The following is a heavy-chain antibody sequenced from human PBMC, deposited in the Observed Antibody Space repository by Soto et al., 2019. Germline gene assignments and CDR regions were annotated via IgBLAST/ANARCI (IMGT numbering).Heavy chain of an antibody. CDR1: GGSISSYY. V-gene: IGHV4-59*01. J-gene: IGHJ5*02. D-gene: IGHD2-8*01. CDR3: SRYNIVLMVYASWFDP. Sequence: SETLSLTCTVSGGSISSYYWSWIRQPPGKGLEWIGYIYYSGSTNYNPSLKSRVTISVDTSKNQFSLKLSSVTAADTAVYYCSRYNIVLMVYASWFDPWGQGTLVTVSS. CDR2: IYYSGST.